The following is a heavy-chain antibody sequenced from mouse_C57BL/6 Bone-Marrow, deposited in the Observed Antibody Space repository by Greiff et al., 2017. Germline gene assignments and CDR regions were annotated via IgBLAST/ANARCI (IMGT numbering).Heavy chain of an antibody. J-gene: IGHJ3*01. V-gene: IGHV1-81*01. Sequence: QVQLQQSGAELARPGASVKLSCKASGYTFTSYGISWVKQRTGQGLEWIGEIYPRSGNTYYNEKFKGKATLTADKSSSTAYMELRSLTSEDSAVYFCAYGSFAYWGQGTLVTVSA. D-gene: IGHD1-1*01. CDR2: IYPRSGNT. CDR3: AYGSFAY. CDR1: GYTFTSYG.